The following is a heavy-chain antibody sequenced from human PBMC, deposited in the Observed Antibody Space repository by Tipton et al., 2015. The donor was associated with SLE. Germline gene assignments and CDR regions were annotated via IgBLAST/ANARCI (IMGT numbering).Heavy chain of an antibody. V-gene: IGHV4-61*02. Sequence: TLSLTCAVSGGSINSGDYSWSWIRQPAGKGLEWIGRIYTSGSTNYNPSLKSRITISLDTSKNQFSLEVRSVTAADTAVYYCVRLRSKVLIDYWGQGTLVTVSS. CDR1: GGSINSGDYS. J-gene: IGHJ4*02. D-gene: IGHD2-8*01. CDR3: VRLRSKVLIDY. CDR2: IYTSGST.